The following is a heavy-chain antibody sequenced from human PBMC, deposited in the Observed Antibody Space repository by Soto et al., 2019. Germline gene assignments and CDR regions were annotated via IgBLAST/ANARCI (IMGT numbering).Heavy chain of an antibody. CDR1: GGSISSYY. Sequence: SETLSLTCTVSGGSISSYYWSWIRQPPGKGLEWIGYIYYSGSTNYNPSLKSRVTISVDTSKNQFSLKLSSVTAADTAVYYCVRHDYCSGGSCYSDPHFDYWGQGTLVTVSS. V-gene: IGHV4-59*08. CDR2: IYYSGST. J-gene: IGHJ4*02. CDR3: VRHDYCSGGSCYSDPHFDY. D-gene: IGHD2-15*01.